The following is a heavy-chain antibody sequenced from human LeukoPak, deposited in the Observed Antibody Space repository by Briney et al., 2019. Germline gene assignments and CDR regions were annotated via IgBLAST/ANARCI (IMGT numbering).Heavy chain of an antibody. Sequence: ASVKVSCKASGYTFTSYDINWVRQATGQGLEWMGRMNPNSGNTGYAQKFQGRVTMTRNTSISTAYMELSSLRSEDTAVYYCARVPPSLTTWFDPWGQGTLVTVSS. CDR1: GYTFTSYD. V-gene: IGHV1-8*01. CDR2: MNPNSGNT. J-gene: IGHJ5*02. CDR3: ARVPPSLTTWFDP. D-gene: IGHD1-1*01.